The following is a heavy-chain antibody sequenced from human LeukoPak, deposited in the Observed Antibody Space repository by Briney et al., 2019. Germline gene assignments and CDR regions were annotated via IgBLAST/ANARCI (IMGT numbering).Heavy chain of an antibody. V-gene: IGHV1-3*03. D-gene: IGHD5-18*01. CDR3: ARDGTVDTAMDDGNYFDY. Sequence: ASVKVSCKASGHTFTSYAMHWVRQAPGQRLEWMGWINAGNGNTKYSQEFQGRVTITRDTSASTAYMELSSLRSEDMAVYYCARDGTVDTAMDDGNYFDYWGQGTLVTVSS. CDR2: INAGNGNT. CDR1: GHTFTSYA. J-gene: IGHJ4*02.